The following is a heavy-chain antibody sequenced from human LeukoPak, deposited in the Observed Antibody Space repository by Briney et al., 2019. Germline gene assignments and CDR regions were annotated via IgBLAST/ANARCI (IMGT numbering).Heavy chain of an antibody. V-gene: IGHV3-64*01. CDR3: ARERRGDDAFDI. CDR2: ISTNGGRT. Sequence: RPGGSLRLSCAASGFTFSSCAMHWVRQAPGKGLEYVSTISTNGGRTYYANSVKGRFTISRDNSKNTVYLQMGSLRAEDMAVYYCARERRGDDAFDIWGQGTMVTVSS. J-gene: IGHJ3*02. CDR1: GFTFSSCA. D-gene: IGHD3-16*01.